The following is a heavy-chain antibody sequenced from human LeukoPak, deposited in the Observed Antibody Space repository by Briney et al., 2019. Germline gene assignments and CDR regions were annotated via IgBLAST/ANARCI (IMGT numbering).Heavy chain of an antibody. CDR1: GFSFSDYA. Sequence: GGSLRLSCAASGFSFSDYAMTWVRQAPGKGLGWVSTISSGDGITYYADSVKGRFTISRDDSKNTLYLQMNSLRAEDTAVYYCAKDDGYSYGYRFNYWGQGTLVTVSS. V-gene: IGHV3-23*01. CDR3: AKDDGYSYGYRFNY. CDR2: ISSGDGIT. J-gene: IGHJ4*02. D-gene: IGHD5-18*01.